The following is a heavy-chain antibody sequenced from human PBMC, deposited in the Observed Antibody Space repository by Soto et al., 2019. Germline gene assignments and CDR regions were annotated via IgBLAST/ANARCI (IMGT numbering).Heavy chain of an antibody. D-gene: IGHD6-19*01. CDR1: GYTFSDHW. J-gene: IGHJ4*02. CDR2: IDPSDSYI. V-gene: IGHV5-10-1*01. Sequence: GESLKISCKTSGYTFSDHWISWVRQMPGKGLQWMGNIDPSDSYINYNPAFRGHVTFSVDKSSSTAYLHWRSLRPSDTAIYYCARHGAAIWLGYWGQGTLVTVSS. CDR3: ARHGAAIWLGY.